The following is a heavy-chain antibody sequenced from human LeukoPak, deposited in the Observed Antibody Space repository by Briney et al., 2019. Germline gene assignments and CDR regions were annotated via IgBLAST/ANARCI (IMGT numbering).Heavy chain of an antibody. J-gene: IGHJ4*02. CDR2: INHSGST. Sequence: PSETLSLTCAVYGGSFSGYYWSWIRQPPGKGLEWIGEINHSGSTNYNPSLKSRVTISVDTPKNQFSLKLSSVAAADTAVYYCAGLQRGYSYGTSEFDYWGQGTLVTVSS. CDR1: GGSFSGYY. CDR3: AGLQRGYSYGTSEFDY. D-gene: IGHD5-18*01. V-gene: IGHV4-34*01.